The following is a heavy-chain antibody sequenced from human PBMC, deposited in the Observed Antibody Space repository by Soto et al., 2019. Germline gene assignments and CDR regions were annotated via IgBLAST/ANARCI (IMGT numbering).Heavy chain of an antibody. V-gene: IGHV1-18*01. D-gene: IGHD4-4*01. CDR1: GYTFTSYG. CDR2: ISAYNGDT. J-gene: IGHJ6*02. Sequence: QVQLVQSGAEVKKPGASVKVSCKASGYTFTSYGVSWVRQAPGQGLEWMGWISAYNGDTNYEQKVQGRVPMATDTSTSTAYMEMRSLRSDDTAVYYCARDQGAGQYGMDVWGQGTTVTVSS. CDR3: ARDQGAGQYGMDV.